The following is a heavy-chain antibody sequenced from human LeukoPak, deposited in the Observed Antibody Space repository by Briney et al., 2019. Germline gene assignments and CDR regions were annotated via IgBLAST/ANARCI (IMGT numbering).Heavy chain of an antibody. Sequence: GGSLRLSCAASGFTFGTFDMSWVRQAPGKGLEWVSAISDTGATTYDADSVKGRFTISRDNSRSTLYLQMNSLRAEDTALYYCAKDTSIGRYCTNGVCSPFDYWGQGTLVTVSS. D-gene: IGHD2-8*01. CDR2: ISDTGATT. J-gene: IGHJ4*02. CDR3: AKDTSIGRYCTNGVCSPFDY. V-gene: IGHV3-23*01. CDR1: GFTFGTFD.